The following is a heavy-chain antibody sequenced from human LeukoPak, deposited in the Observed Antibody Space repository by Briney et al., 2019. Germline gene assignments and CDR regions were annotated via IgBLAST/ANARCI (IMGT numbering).Heavy chain of an antibody. CDR2: INHSGST. J-gene: IGHJ6*03. Sequence: SETLSLTCAAYGGSFNGYYWGWIRQPPGKGLEWIGEINHSGSTDYNPSLKSRVTISVDTSKNQFSLRLSSVTAADTAVYYCARRVDTTRGYYYFYMDVWGKGTTVTVSS. CDR3: ARRVDTTRGYYYFYMDV. CDR1: GGSFNGYY. V-gene: IGHV4-34*01. D-gene: IGHD5-18*01.